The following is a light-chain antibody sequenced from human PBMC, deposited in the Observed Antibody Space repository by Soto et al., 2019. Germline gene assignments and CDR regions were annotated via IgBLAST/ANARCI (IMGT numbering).Light chain of an antibody. CDR1: ESITSS. CDR3: QQYGSYPRT. CDR2: DAS. V-gene: IGKV1-5*01. Sequence: DIQMTQSPSTLSASVGDGVTITCRASESITSSLAWYQQQPGTAPKVLIYDASTLEIGVPSRFSGSGSGTELTLTISSLQPADFATYYCQQYGSYPRTFGQGTKVDIK. J-gene: IGKJ1*01.